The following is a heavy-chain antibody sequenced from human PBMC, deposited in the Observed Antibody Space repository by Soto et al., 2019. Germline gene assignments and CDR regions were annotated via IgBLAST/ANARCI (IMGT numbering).Heavy chain of an antibody. CDR2: IIPIFGTA. J-gene: IGHJ6*02. Sequence: SVKVSCKASGGTFSSYAISWVRQAPGQGLEWMGGIIPIFGTANYAQKFQGRVTITADESTSTAYMELSSLRSEDTAVYYCARGGRIRGYSYGSYYYYGMDVWGQGTTVTVSS. CDR3: ARGGRIRGYSYGSYYYYGMDV. D-gene: IGHD5-18*01. V-gene: IGHV1-69*13. CDR1: GGTFSSYA.